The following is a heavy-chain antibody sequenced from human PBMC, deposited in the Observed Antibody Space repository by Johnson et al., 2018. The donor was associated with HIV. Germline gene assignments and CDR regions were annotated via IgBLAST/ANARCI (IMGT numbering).Heavy chain of an antibody. Sequence: QVQVVESGGGVVQPGGSLRLSCAASGFTFSSYAMHWVRQAPGKGLEWVAAISYDGSNKYYADSVKGRFTISRDNSKNTLYLQMNSLRAEDTAVYYCARGSKWGRLGAFDIWGQGTMVTVSS. CDR2: ISYDGSNK. CDR3: ARGSKWGRLGAFDI. D-gene: IGHD1-26*01. V-gene: IGHV3-30-3*01. J-gene: IGHJ3*02. CDR1: GFTFSSYA.